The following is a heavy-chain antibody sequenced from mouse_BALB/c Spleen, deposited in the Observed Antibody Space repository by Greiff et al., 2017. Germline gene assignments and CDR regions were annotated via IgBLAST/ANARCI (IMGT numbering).Heavy chain of an antibody. CDR3: ARGITTATFYAMDY. D-gene: IGHD1-2*01. J-gene: IGHJ4*01. CDR2: ISSGGST. Sequence: EVQGVESGGGLVKPGGSLKLSCAASGFTFSSYAMSWVRQTPEKRLEWVASISSGGSTYYPDSVKGRFTISRDNARNILYLQMSSLRSEDTAMYYCARGITTATFYAMDYWGQGTSVTVSS. CDR1: GFTFSSYA. V-gene: IGHV5-6-5*01.